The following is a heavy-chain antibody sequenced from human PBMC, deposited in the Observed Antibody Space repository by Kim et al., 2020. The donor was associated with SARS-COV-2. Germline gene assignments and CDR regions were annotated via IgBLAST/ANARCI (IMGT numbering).Heavy chain of an antibody. J-gene: IGHJ4*02. CDR2: INHSGST. CDR1: GGSFSGYY. Sequence: SETLSLTCAVYGGSFSGYYWSWIRQPPGKGLEWIGEINHSGSTNYNPSLKSRVTISVDTSKNQFSLKLSSVTAADTAVYYCARGQVRELELRTFDYWGQGTLVTVSS. D-gene: IGHD1-7*01. V-gene: IGHV4-34*01. CDR3: ARGQVRELELRTFDY.